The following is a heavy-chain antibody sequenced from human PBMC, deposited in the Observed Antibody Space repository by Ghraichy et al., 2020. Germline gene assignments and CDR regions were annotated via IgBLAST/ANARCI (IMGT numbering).Heavy chain of an antibody. CDR2: IYYSGST. V-gene: IGHV4-59*01. Sequence: SETLSLTCTVSGGSISSYYWSWIRQPPGKGLEWIGYIYYSGSTNYNPSLKSRVTISVDTSKNQFSLKLSSVTAADTAVYYCAREGNSHDYSIQGYYYYYMDVWGKGTTVTVSS. D-gene: IGHD4-11*01. CDR3: AREGNSHDYSIQGYYYYYMDV. J-gene: IGHJ6*03. CDR1: GGSISSYY.